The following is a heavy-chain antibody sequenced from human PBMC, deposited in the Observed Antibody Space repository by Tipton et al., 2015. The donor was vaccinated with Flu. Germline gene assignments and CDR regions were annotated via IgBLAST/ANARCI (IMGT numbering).Heavy chain of an antibody. J-gene: IGHJ3*02. Sequence: SLRLSCAASGFTFSSYSMNWVRQAPGKGLEWVSSTSSSSSYIYYADSVKGRFTISRDNAKNSLYLQMNSLRAEDTAVYYCARHYYGSGTGAFDIGGQGTMVTVSS. D-gene: IGHD3-10*01. V-gene: IGHV3-21*01. CDR3: ARHYYGSGTGAFDI. CDR2: TSSSSSYI. CDR1: GFTFSSYS.